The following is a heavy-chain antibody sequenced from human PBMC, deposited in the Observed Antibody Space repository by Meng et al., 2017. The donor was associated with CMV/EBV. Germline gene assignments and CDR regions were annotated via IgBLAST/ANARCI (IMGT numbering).Heavy chain of an antibody. J-gene: IGHJ4*02. V-gene: IGHV3-48*03. CDR3: ARTGGISMIVGGGDY. CDR1: GFTFSTYE. CDR2: ISSSGSTI. D-gene: IGHD3-22*01. Sequence: GESLKISCAGSGFTFSTYEMNWLRQAPGTGLEWLSYISSSGSTIYYADSVKGRFTISRDNAKNSLYLQMNSLRADDTAVYYCARTGGISMIVGGGDYWGQGTLVTVSS.